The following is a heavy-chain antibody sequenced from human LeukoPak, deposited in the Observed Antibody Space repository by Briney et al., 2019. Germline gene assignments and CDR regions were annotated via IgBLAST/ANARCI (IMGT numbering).Heavy chain of an antibody. Sequence: SETLSLTCAVSGGSISSGGYSWSWIRQPPGKGLEWIGYIYHSGSTYYNPSLKSRVTISVDRSKNQFSLKLSSVTAADTAVYYCARVGGWSSTNFYYYYGMDVWGQGTTVTVSS. CDR1: GGSISSGGYS. D-gene: IGHD2-2*01. J-gene: IGHJ6*02. CDR2: IYHSGST. V-gene: IGHV4-30-2*01. CDR3: ARVGGWSSTNFYYYYGMDV.